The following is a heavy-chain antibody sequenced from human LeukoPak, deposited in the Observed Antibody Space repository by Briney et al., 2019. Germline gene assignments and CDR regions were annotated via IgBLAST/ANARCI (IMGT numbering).Heavy chain of an antibody. D-gene: IGHD3-10*01. CDR1: GFTVSSNY. CDR3: ARSGGYFAPFDY. Sequence: GGSLRLSCAASGFTVSSNYMSWVRQAPGPGLESCSIIYSGGSTYYADSVKTRFTISRDNSKTTLYLQMNSLRAEDTAVYYCARSGGYFAPFDYWGQGTLVTVSS. J-gene: IGHJ4*02. V-gene: IGHV3-66*01. CDR2: IYSGGST.